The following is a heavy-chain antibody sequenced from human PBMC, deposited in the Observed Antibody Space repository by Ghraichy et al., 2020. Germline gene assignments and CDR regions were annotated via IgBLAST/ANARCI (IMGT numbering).Heavy chain of an antibody. V-gene: IGHV3-11*01. CDR3: ARDKRYYYDRSAYSDAEWFDP. Sequence: GGSLRLSCAASGFTFSDYDMSWIRQAPGKGLEWVSHISTTGSTMYYADSVKGRFAISRDNAKKSLHLQMNSLRAEDTAVYYCARDKRYYYDRSAYSDAEWFDPWGQGTLVTVSP. CDR1: GFTFSDYD. D-gene: IGHD3-22*01. CDR2: ISTTGSTM. J-gene: IGHJ5*02.